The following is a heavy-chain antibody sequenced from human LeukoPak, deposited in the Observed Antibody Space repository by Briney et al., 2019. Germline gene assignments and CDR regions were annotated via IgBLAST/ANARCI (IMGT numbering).Heavy chain of an antibody. Sequence: GGSLSLSCAASGFPFSDYYMSWIRQAPGKGLEWVSYISSSGSTIYYADSVKGRFTISRDNAKNSLYPQMNSLRAEDTAVYYCARDALPLYGDYDDAFDIWGQGTMVTVSS. CDR3: ARDALPLYGDYDDAFDI. CDR1: GFPFSDYY. CDR2: ISSSGSTI. V-gene: IGHV3-11*01. D-gene: IGHD4-17*01. J-gene: IGHJ3*02.